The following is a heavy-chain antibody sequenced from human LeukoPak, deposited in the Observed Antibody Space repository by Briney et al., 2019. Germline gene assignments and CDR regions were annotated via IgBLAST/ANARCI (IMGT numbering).Heavy chain of an antibody. J-gene: IGHJ4*02. CDR1: GFTISSYG. CDR2: IWYDGSNK. Sequence: GGSLRLSCAASGFTISSYGMHWVRQAPGKGLEWVAVIWYDGSNKYYADSVKGRFTISRDNSKNTLYLQMNGLRAEDTAVYYCARDRFGYGGNSDYWGQGTLVTVSS. V-gene: IGHV3-33*01. CDR3: ARDRFGYGGNSDY. D-gene: IGHD4-23*01.